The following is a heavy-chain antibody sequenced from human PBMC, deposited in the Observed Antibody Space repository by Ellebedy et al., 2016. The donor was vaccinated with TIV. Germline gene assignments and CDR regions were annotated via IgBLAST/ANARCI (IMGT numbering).Heavy chain of an antibody. J-gene: IGHJ4*02. CDR1: GFSFSSYS. V-gene: IGHV3-74*01. CDR2: IHSDGRTT. CDR3: VRDQMGSSYPFDY. Sequence: GGSLRLXXAASGFSFSSYSMHWVRQAPGNGLVWVSRIHSDGRTTSYADSVKGRFTISRDSAKNMLYLQMNSLRAEDTAVFYCVRDQMGSSYPFDYWGQGTLVTVSP. D-gene: IGHD5-24*01.